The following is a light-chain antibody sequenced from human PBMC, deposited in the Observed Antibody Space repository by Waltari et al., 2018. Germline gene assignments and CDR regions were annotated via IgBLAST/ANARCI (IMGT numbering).Light chain of an antibody. V-gene: IGKV4-1*01. J-gene: IGKJ3*01. Sequence: DIVLTQSRDSLGVSLGERATINCKSSQSILYRSNNKNYLSWHQQKPGQPPKLLIYWASTRESGVPDRFSGSGSGTDFTLTISSLQAEDVAVYYCQQYYSFPFTFGPGTKVDIK. CDR1: QSILYRSNNKNY. CDR3: QQYYSFPFT. CDR2: WAS.